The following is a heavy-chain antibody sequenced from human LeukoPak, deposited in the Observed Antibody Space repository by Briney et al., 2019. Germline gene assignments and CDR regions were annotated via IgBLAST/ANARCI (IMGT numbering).Heavy chain of an antibody. CDR2: IYHSGST. J-gene: IGHJ4*02. D-gene: IGHD1-26*01. V-gene: IGHV4-30-2*01. CDR1: GGSISSGGYS. CDR3: ARHPSSYSNFDN. Sequence: SETLSLTCAVSGGSISSGGYSWSWIRQPPGKGLEWIGYIYHSGSTYYNPSLKSRVTISVDRSKNQFSLKLSSVTAADTALYYCARHPSSYSNFDNWGQGTLVTVSS.